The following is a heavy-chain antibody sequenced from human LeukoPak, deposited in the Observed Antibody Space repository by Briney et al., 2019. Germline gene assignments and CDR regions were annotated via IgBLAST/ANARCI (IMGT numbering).Heavy chain of an antibody. V-gene: IGHV1-8*01. CDR1: GSTFTIYD. D-gene: IGHD3-3*01. CDR2: MNPTGGNA. CDR3: ARGRSITIFGVVIKGYYFDY. Sequence: ASVSVSCTAAGSTFTIYDFNWVRQAAGQGRGWVGGMNPTGGNAGYAQKFQGRVTMTRNTSISTDYMELSSLSTEDTAVYYCARGRSITIFGVVIKGYYFDYWGQGTLVTVSS. J-gene: IGHJ4*02.